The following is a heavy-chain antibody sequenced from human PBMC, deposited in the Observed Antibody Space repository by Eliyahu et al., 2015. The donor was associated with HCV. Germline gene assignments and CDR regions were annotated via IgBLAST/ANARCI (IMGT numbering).Heavy chain of an antibody. CDR2: ITPSFGGG. CDR3: ARPLTTSCFRCGGFDV. Sequence: QMQLVQSGPEVKKPGSSVKISCRASGDXSSRFLINWVRLAPGQGLEWLGDITPSFGGGHYARKFQGRITITADDSTKMSFLELSSLTWDDTGIYFCARPLTTSCFRCGGFDVWGQGTMVTVSP. CDR1: GDXSSRFL. V-gene: IGHV1-69*01. D-gene: IGHD2-2*01. J-gene: IGHJ3*01.